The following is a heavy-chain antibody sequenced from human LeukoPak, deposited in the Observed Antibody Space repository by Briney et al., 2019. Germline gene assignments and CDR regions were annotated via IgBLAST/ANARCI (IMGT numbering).Heavy chain of an antibody. CDR1: GFTFSSYG. CDR2: IWYDGSNK. V-gene: IGHV3-33*01. Sequence: GGSLRLSCAASGFTFSSYGMHWVRQAPGKGLEWVAVIWYDGSNKYYADSVKGRFTISRDNSKNTLYLQMNSLRAEDTAVYYCARDQGYGAYYYYGMDVWGKGTTVTVSS. D-gene: IGHD4-17*01. J-gene: IGHJ6*04. CDR3: ARDQGYGAYYYYGMDV.